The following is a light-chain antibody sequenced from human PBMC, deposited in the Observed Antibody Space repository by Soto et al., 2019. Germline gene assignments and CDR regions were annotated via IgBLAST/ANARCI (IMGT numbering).Light chain of an antibody. V-gene: IGKV4-1*01. CDR3: QQYYTTSWT. Sequence: DFVMTQSPDSLAVSLGERATINCKSSQNVSYSSNNKNYLAWYQQKSGQPPKLLIYWASTRESGVPDRFSGSGSGTDFTLTISSLQAEDVAVYYCQQYYTTSWTFGQGTKVEVK. J-gene: IGKJ1*01. CDR2: WAS. CDR1: QNVSYSSNNKNY.